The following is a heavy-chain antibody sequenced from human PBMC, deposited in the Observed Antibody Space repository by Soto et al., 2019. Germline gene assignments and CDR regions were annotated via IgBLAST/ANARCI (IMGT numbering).Heavy chain of an antibody. Sequence: QVQLVESGGGVVQPGRSPRLSCAASGFTFGYHALNWVRQAPGKGLEWVAVISYDGDNKYIAESVKGRFTISRDNSKNTVSLQMNSLRAEDTAMYFCARGTTTSAFSAMDVWGQGTTVTVSS. D-gene: IGHD1-1*01. CDR3: ARGTTTSAFSAMDV. V-gene: IGHV3-30-3*01. CDR1: GFTFGYHA. CDR2: ISYDGDNK. J-gene: IGHJ6*02.